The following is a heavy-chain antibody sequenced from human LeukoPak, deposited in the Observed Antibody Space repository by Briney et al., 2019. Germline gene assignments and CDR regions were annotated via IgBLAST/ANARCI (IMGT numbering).Heavy chain of an antibody. D-gene: IGHD3-10*01. V-gene: IGHV3-21*01. CDR1: GFTFSSYS. J-gene: IGHJ3*02. Sequence: TGGSLRLSCAASGFTFSSYSMNWVRQAPGKGLEWVSSISSSSSYIYYADSVKGRFTISRDNAKNSLYLQMNSLRAEDTAVYYRARDLLLWFGEAHDAFDIWGQGTMVTVSS. CDR2: ISSSSSYI. CDR3: ARDLLLWFGEAHDAFDI.